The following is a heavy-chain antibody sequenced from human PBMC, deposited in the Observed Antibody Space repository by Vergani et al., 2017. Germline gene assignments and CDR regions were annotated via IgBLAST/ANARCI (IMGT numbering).Heavy chain of an antibody. V-gene: IGHV4-34*01. Sequence: QVQLQQWGAGLLKPSETLSLTCAVYGGSFSGYYWSWIRQPPGKGLEWIGEINHSGSTNYNPSLKSRVTIAVDTSKNQFSLKLGSVTAADTAVYYCASCRGGSSNTANNWFDPWGQGTRGTGSS. CDR2: INHSGST. CDR1: GGSFSGYY. CDR3: ASCRGGSSNTANNWFDP. D-gene: IGHD2-15*01. J-gene: IGHJ5*02.